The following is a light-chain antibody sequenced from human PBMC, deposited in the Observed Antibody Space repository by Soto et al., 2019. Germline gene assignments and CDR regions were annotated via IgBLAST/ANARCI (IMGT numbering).Light chain of an antibody. CDR1: TSDVGGYHF. CDR3: YSYTTTSTYV. J-gene: IGLJ1*01. Sequence: QSALTQPASVSGSPGQSITLSCTGTTSDVGGYHFVSWYQQHPGKAPKLMIYEVTNRPSGVSDRFSGSKSGNTASLTISGLQAEEEADYYCYSYTTTSTYVFGSGTKVTVL. CDR2: EVT. V-gene: IGLV2-14*01.